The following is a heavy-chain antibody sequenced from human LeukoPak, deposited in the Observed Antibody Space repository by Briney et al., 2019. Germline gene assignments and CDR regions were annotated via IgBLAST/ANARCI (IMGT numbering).Heavy chain of an antibody. V-gene: IGHV3-23*01. CDR3: ATFFASPSRPGYNSDY. CDR2: ISGSGGST. J-gene: IGHJ4*02. D-gene: IGHD5-24*01. Sequence: GGSLRLSCAASGFTFSSYAMSWVRQAPGKGLEWVSAISGSGGSTYYADSVKGRFTISRDNSKNTLYLQMNSLRAEDTALYYCATFFASPSRPGYNSDYWGRGTLVTVSS. CDR1: GFTFSSYA.